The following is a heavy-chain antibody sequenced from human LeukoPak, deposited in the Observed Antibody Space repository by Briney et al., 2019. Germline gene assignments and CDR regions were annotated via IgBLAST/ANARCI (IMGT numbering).Heavy chain of an antibody. V-gene: IGHV4-30-2*01. CDR3: ARANYGSGDPWFDP. J-gene: IGHJ5*02. Sequence: SETLSLTCAVSGGSISSGGYSWSWIRQPPGKGLGWIGYIYHSGSTYYNPSLKSRVTISVDRSENQFSLKLSSVTAADTAVYYCARANYGSGDPWFDPWGQRTLVTVSS. CDR2: IYHSGST. D-gene: IGHD3-10*01. CDR1: GGSISSGGYS.